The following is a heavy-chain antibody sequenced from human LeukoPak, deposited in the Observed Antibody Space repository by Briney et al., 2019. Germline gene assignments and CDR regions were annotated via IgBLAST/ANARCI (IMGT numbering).Heavy chain of an antibody. CDR3: ARVDLANVWFGELLTFDY. CDR2: ISAYNGNT. Sequence: ASVKVSCKTSGYTLTNYGISWVRQAPGQGPEWMGWISAYNGNTNYAQKLQGRVTMTTDTSTSTAYMELRSLRSDDTAVYYCARVDLANVWFGELLTFDYWGQGTLVTVSS. J-gene: IGHJ4*02. V-gene: IGHV1-18*01. D-gene: IGHD3-10*01. CDR1: GYTLTNYG.